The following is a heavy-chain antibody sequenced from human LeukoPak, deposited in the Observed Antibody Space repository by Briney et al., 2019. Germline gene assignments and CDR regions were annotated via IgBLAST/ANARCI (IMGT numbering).Heavy chain of an antibody. CDR3: ARYSYYYDSSGYHYTENWFDP. J-gene: IGHJ5*02. CDR1: GYTFTSYA. D-gene: IGHD3-22*01. Sequence: ASVKVSCKASGYTFTSYAMNWVRQAPGQGLEWMGWINTNTGNPTYAQGFTGRFVFSLDTSVSTAYLQISSLKAEDTAVYYCARYSYYYDSSGYHYTENWFDPWGQGTLVTVSS. CDR2: INTNTGNP. V-gene: IGHV7-4-1*02.